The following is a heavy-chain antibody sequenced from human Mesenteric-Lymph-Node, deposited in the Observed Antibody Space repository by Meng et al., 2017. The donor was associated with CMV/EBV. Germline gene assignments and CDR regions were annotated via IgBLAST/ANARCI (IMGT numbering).Heavy chain of an antibody. V-gene: IGHV3-74*01. CDR3: AKDSDDFWSGYFH. CDR1: GFTFSSYW. CDR2: INTDGSST. D-gene: IGHD3-3*01. Sequence: GESLKISCAASGFTFSSYWMHWVRQVPGKGLVWVSRINTDGSSTSYADSVKGRFTISRDNSKNTLYLQMDSLRAEDTAIYYCAKDSDDFWSGYFHWGQGTMVTVSS. J-gene: IGHJ4*02.